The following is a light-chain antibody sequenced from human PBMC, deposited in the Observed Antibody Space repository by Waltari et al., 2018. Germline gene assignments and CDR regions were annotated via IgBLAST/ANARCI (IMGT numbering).Light chain of an antibody. Sequence: EIVMTQSPASLSVSPGERVTLSCRASQNINSNLAWYQQKIGQAPRLLLSGASTRAIGVPPRFSGSGSGTEFTLTISSLQSEDFAVYYCHQYNNWPYSFGQGTKLEI. CDR1: QNINSN. CDR2: GAS. V-gene: IGKV3-15*01. J-gene: IGKJ2*03. CDR3: HQYNNWPYS.